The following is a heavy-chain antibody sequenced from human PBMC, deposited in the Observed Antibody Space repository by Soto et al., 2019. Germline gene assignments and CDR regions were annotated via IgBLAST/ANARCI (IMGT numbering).Heavy chain of an antibody. CDR3: AKDSSVTAAGSGGWFDP. Sequence: QVQLVESGGGVVQPGRSLRLSCAVFGFTFSNYGMHWVRQAPGKGLEWVAVISYGASNKYYADSVKGRFTISRDNSKNTLYLQMNSLRSEDTATYFCAKDSSVTAAGSGGWFDPWGPGTVVIVSS. CDR1: GFTFSNYG. CDR2: ISYGASNK. J-gene: IGHJ5*02. D-gene: IGHD6-13*01. V-gene: IGHV3-30*18.